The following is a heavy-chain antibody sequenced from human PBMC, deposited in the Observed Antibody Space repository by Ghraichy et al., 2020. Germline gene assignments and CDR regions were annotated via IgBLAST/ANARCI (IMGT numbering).Heavy chain of an antibody. Sequence: GGSLRLSCAASGFTFSSYAMHWVRQAPGKGLEWVAVISYDGSNKYYADSVKGRFTISRDNSKNTLYLQMNSLRAEDTAVYYCAREGPLLYYFDYWGQGTLVTVSS. J-gene: IGHJ4*02. CDR1: GFTFSSYA. CDR3: AREGPLLYYFDY. CDR2: ISYDGSNK. V-gene: IGHV3-30-3*01.